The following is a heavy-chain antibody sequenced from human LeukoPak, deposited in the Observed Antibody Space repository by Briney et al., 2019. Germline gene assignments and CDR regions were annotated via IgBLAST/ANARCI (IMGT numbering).Heavy chain of an antibody. J-gene: IGHJ4*02. CDR1: GFIFNNYA. D-gene: IGHD6-19*01. V-gene: IGHV3-9*01. CDR2: ISWNSGSI. CDR3: AKDNRRHYTSGPNPDSLH. Sequence: GGSLRLSCAGSGFIFNNYAMHWVRQPPGKGLEWVSGISWNSGSIDYADSVKGRFTISRDNAKNSLYLQMNSLGVEDTAFYYCAKDNRRHYTSGPNPDSLHWGQGALVTVSS.